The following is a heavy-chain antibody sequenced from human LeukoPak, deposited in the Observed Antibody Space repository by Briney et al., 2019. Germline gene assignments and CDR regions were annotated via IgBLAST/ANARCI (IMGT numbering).Heavy chain of an antibody. D-gene: IGHD3-3*01. Sequence: SETLSLTCTVSGGSISPYFWSWIRQPPGKGLEWIGYIYYRGSTNYSPSLKSRVTISLDTSKDQFSLKLSSVTAADTAVYYCAREGVVKGYLDYWGQGALVTVSS. V-gene: IGHV4-59*01. CDR1: GGSISPYF. J-gene: IGHJ4*02. CDR2: IYYRGST. CDR3: AREGVVKGYLDY.